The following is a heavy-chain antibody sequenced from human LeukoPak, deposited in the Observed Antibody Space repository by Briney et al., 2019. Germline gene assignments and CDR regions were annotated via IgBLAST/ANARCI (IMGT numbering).Heavy chain of an antibody. CDR1: GFTFSDYY. J-gene: IGHJ6*03. D-gene: IGHD3-10*01. V-gene: IGHV3-11*01. CDR2: ISSSGSTI. Sequence: GGSLRLSCAASGFTFSDYYMSWIRQAPGKGLEWVSYISSSGSTIYYADSVKGRFTISRDNAKTSLYLQMNSLRAEDTAVYYCARDRRYYGSGSYYYYYMDVWGKGTTVTVSS. CDR3: ARDRRYYGSGSYYYYYMDV.